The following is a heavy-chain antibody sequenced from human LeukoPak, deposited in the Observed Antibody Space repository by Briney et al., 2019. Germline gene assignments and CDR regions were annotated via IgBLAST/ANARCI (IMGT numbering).Heavy chain of an antibody. Sequence: SVKVSCKASGGTFSSYAISWVRQAPGQGLEWMGRIIPILGIANYAQKFQGRVTITADKSTSTAYMELSSLRSEDTAVYYCARGMIHCSSTSCYEDYYYGMDVWGQGATVTVSS. CDR1: GGTFSSYA. CDR3: ARGMIHCSSTSCYEDYYYGMDV. D-gene: IGHD2-2*01. V-gene: IGHV1-69*04. J-gene: IGHJ6*02. CDR2: IIPILGIA.